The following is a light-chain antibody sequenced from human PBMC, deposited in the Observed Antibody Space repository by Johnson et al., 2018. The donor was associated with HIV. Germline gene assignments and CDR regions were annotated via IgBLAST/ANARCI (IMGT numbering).Light chain of an antibody. Sequence: QSVLTQPPSVSAAPGQKVTISCSGSSSNIGNNYVSWYQQLPGTAPKLLIYENNKRPSGIPARFSGSKSGTSATLGITGLTPGDEADYYCGTWDSSLSALYGYGTGSKVTVL. CDR3: GTWDSSLSALYG. CDR1: SSNIGNNY. CDR2: ENN. J-gene: IGLJ1*01. V-gene: IGLV1-51*02.